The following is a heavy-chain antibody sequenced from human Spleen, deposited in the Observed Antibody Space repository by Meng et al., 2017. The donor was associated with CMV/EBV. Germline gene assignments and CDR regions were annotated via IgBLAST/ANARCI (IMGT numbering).Heavy chain of an antibody. CDR1: GGSISSSNYY. V-gene: IGHV4-39*02. CDR3: ARDSSDSVAFDI. J-gene: IGHJ3*02. Sequence: GSLRLSCTVSGGSISSSNYYGGWIRQPPGKGLEYIGTISYGGSTYYNPSLKSRVTISVDTSKRQISLKLTSVTAADSAVYYCARDSSDSVAFDIWGQGTMVTVSS. CDR2: ISYGGST. D-gene: IGHD3-22*01.